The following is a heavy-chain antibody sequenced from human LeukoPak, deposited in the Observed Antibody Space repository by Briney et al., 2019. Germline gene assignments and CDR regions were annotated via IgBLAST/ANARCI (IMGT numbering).Heavy chain of an antibody. CDR1: GFTFNTYR. D-gene: IGHD5-24*01. Sequence: PGGSLRLSCAASGFTFNTYRMNWVRQAPGKGLEWVSSISSSSSYIYYTDSVKGRFTISRDNAKNSLYLQMNSLRAEDTAVYYCARGVEDGYNLAYWGQGTLVTVSS. J-gene: IGHJ4*02. V-gene: IGHV3-21*01. CDR3: ARGVEDGYNLAY. CDR2: ISSSSSYI.